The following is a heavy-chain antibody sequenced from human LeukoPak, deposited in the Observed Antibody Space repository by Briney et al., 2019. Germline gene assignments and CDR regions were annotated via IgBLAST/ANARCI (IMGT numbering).Heavy chain of an antibody. J-gene: IGHJ5*02. CDR2: IYNSGST. D-gene: IGHD3-9*01. CDR1: GGSINSGGYY. V-gene: IGHV4-31*03. Sequence: PSQTLSLTCSVSGGSINSGGYYWNWIRQHPGKGLEWIGYIYNSGSTYYNPSLKSRVDISIDSANNRFSLKPTSVTAADTAVYFCARVSFAILTGFSWGQGILVTVSS. CDR3: ARVSFAILTGFS.